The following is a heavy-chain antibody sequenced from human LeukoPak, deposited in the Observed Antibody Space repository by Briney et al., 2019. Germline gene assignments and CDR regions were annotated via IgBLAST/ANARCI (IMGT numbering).Heavy chain of an antibody. CDR3: ARVDDSSGYSPFQH. V-gene: IGHV3-21*04. Sequence: GGSLRLSCAASGFTFSNAWMSWVRQAPGKGLEWVSSISSSSSYIYYADSVKGRFTISRDNAKNSLYLQMNSLRAEDTALYYCARVDDSSGYSPFQHWGQGTLVTVSS. CDR1: GFTFSNAW. D-gene: IGHD3-22*01. J-gene: IGHJ1*01. CDR2: ISSSSSYI.